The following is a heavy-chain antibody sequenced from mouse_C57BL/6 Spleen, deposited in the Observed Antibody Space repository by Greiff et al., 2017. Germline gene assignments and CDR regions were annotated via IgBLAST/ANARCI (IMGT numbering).Heavy chain of an antibody. V-gene: IGHV1-42*01. CDR1: GYSFTGYY. CDR2: INPSTGGT. CDR3: ARGITTVVATDWFAY. D-gene: IGHD1-1*01. Sequence: VQLQQSGPELVKPGASVKISCKASGYSFTGYYMNWVKQSPEKSLEWIGEINPSTGGTTYNQKFKAKATLTVDKSSSTAYMQLKSLTSEDSAVYYCARGITTVVATDWFAYWGQGTLVTVSA. J-gene: IGHJ3*01.